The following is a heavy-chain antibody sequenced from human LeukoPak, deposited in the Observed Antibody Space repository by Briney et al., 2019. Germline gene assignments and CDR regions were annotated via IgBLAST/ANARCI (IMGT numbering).Heavy chain of an antibody. CDR2: MNSAGTTI. CDR1: GFTISGFW. J-gene: IGHJ4*01. V-gene: IGHV3-74*01. D-gene: IGHD1-1*01. CDR3: IREVQVRASASLGL. Sequence: GGSLRLSRAASGFTISGFWMHWVRQVPGEGPVWVARMNSAGTTINYADSVKGRFTISRDNVRNTLHLQMNNLSLEDTAVYFCIREVQVRASASLGLWGRGTLVTVS.